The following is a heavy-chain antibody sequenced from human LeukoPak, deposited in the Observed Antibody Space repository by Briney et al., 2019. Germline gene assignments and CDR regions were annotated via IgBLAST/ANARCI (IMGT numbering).Heavy chain of an antibody. D-gene: IGHD2-2*02. CDR1: GFTFSSYS. CDR2: ISSSSSTI. V-gene: IGHV3-48*04. J-gene: IGHJ5*02. Sequence: GGSLRLSCAASGFTFSSYSMNWVRQAPGKGLEWVSYISSSSSTIYYADSVKGRFTISRDNAKNSLYLQMNSLRAEDTAVYYCAREATIVVVPAAIGNWFDPWGQGTLVTVSS. CDR3: AREATIVVVPAAIGNWFDP.